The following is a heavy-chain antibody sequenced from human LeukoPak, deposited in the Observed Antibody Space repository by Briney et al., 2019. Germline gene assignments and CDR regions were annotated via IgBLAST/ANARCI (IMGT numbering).Heavy chain of an antibody. CDR1: GGSFSGYY. CDR3: ARADYYYYYMDV. Sequence: SETLSLTCAVYGGSFSGYYWSWIRQPPGKGLEWIGEINHSGSTNYNPSLKSRVTISVDTSKNQFSLKLSSVTAADTAVYYCARADYYYYYMDVWGKGTTVTISS. J-gene: IGHJ6*03. CDR2: INHSGST. V-gene: IGHV4-34*01.